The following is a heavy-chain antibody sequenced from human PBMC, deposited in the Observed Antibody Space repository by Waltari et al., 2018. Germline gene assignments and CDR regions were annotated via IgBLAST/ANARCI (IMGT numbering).Heavy chain of an antibody. CDR1: AGTFSSSA. CDR2: IIPIFGTA. Sequence: QVQLVQSGAEVKKPGSSVTVSCKASAGTFSSSAISSVRQAPGQGLEWMGGIIPIFGTANYAQKFQARVTITADESTSTAYMELSSLRSEDTAVYYCARELRFLEWLLGSFGMDVWGQGTTVTVSS. V-gene: IGHV1-69*13. CDR3: ARELRFLEWLLGSFGMDV. D-gene: IGHD3-3*01. J-gene: IGHJ6*02.